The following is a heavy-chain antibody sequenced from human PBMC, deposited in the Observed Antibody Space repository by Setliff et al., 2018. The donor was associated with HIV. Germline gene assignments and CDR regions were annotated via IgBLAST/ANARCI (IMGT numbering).Heavy chain of an antibody. CDR3: ARGRDDYNYDPFDI. CDR1: GGSFNGYY. D-gene: IGHD4-4*01. J-gene: IGHJ3*02. CDR2: VNHSGST. V-gene: IGHV4-34*01. Sequence: KASETLSLTCAVYGGSFNGYYWSWIRQPPGKGLEWIGEVNHSGSTNYNPSLKSRVTISVDTSKNQFSLKLSSVTAADTAVYYCARGRDDYNYDPFDIWGQGTMVT.